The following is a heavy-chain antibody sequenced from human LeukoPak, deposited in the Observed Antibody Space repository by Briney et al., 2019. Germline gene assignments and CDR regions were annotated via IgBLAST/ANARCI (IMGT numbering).Heavy chain of an antibody. CDR1: GFTFSSYS. CDR3: ARGRSGYCSTTSCSRPPDY. Sequence: SGGSLRLPCAASGFTFSSYSMNWVRQAPGKGLEWVSSISISSSYIYYADSVKGRFTISRDNAKNSLYLQMNSLRAEDTAVYFCARGRSGYCSTTSCSRPPDYWGQGTLVTVSS. D-gene: IGHD2-2*03. V-gene: IGHV3-21*01. J-gene: IGHJ4*02. CDR2: ISISSSYI.